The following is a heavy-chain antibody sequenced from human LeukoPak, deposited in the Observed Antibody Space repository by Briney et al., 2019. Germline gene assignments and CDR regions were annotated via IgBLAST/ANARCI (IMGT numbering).Heavy chain of an antibody. CDR1: GFTVSSNY. D-gene: IGHD2-2*01. CDR2: ISGSGGST. V-gene: IGHV3-23*01. CDR3: AKDLRPYCSSTSCRLFDY. Sequence: LTGGSLRLSCAASGFTVSSNYMSWVRQAPGKGLEWVSAISGSGGSTYYADSVKGRFTISRDNSKNTLYLQMNSLRAEDTAVYYCAKDLRPYCSSTSCRLFDYWGQGTLVTVSS. J-gene: IGHJ4*02.